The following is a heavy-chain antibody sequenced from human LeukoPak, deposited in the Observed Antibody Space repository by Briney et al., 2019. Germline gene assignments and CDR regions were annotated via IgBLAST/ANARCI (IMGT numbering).Heavy chain of an antibody. CDR1: GGSISSYY. J-gene: IGHJ5*02. V-gene: IGHV4-4*07. Sequence: SDTLSLTCSVSGGSISSYYWSWIRQPPARGLEWIGRIYTSGSTNYNPSLKSRVTMSVDTSKNQFSLKLSSVTAADTAVYYCARVAAAGSNWFDPWGQGTLVTVSS. D-gene: IGHD6-13*01. CDR2: IYTSGST. CDR3: ARVAAAGSNWFDP.